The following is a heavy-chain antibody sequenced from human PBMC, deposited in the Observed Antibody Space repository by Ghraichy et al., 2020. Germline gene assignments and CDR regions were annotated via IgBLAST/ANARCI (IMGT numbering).Heavy chain of an antibody. CDR2: IYYSGST. CDR1: GGSVSSGSYY. J-gene: IGHJ4*02. CDR3: ARESYYYDSSGYYSDY. V-gene: IGHV4-61*01. D-gene: IGHD3-22*01. Sequence: SETLSLTCTVSGGSVSSGSYYWSWIRQPPGKGLEWIGYIYYSGSTNYNPSLKSRVTISVDTSKNQFSLKLSSVTAADTAVYYCARESYYYDSSGYYSDYWGQGTLVTVSS.